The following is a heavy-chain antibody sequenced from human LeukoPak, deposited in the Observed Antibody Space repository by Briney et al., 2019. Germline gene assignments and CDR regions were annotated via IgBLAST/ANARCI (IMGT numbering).Heavy chain of an antibody. Sequence: QSGGSLRLSCAASGFTFSSYWMSWVRQAPGKGLEWVANIKQDGSEKYYVDSVKGRFTISRDNAKNSLYLQMNSLRAEDTAVYYCARYSRSYEVNYYYYYGMDVWGQGTTVTVSS. CDR1: GFTFSSYW. CDR3: ARYSRSYEVNYYYYYGMDV. V-gene: IGHV3-7*03. D-gene: IGHD1-26*01. CDR2: IKQDGSEK. J-gene: IGHJ6*02.